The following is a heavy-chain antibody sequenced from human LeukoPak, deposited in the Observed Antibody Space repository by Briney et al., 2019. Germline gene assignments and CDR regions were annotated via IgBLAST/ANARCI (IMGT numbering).Heavy chain of an antibody. Sequence: PGGSLRLSCEASGFTFRSYAMGWVRQAPGKGLEWVASITGGGGDTYHEDSVKGRFTISRDNSKNTLYLQMSSLRAEDTAVYYCAKGVDSYTSGYRVFDYWGQGTLVT. J-gene: IGHJ4*02. D-gene: IGHD5-18*01. CDR3: AKGVDSYTSGYRVFDY. CDR2: ITGGGGDT. V-gene: IGHV3-23*01. CDR1: GFTFRSYA.